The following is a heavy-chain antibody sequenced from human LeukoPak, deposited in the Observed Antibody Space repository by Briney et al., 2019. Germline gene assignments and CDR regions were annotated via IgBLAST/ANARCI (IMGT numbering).Heavy chain of an antibody. CDR1: GGTFSSYA. V-gene: IGHV1-69*05. J-gene: IGHJ5*02. D-gene: IGHD2-15*01. CDR2: IIPIFGTA. CDR3: ARVRRAEYCSGGSCYNNWFDP. Sequence: SVKVSCKASGGTFSSYAISWVRQAPGQGLEWMGRIIPIFGTANYAQKFQGRVTITTDEFTSTAYMELSSLRSEDTAVYYCARVRRAEYCSGGSCYNNWFDPWGQGTLVTVSS.